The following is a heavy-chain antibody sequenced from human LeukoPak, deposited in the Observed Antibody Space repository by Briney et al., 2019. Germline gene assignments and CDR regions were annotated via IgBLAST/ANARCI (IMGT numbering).Heavy chain of an antibody. V-gene: IGHV1-2*02. D-gene: IGHD3-3*02. CDR2: INPNSGGT. J-gene: IGHJ3*02. Sequence: ASVKVSCKASGYTFTGYYMHWVRQAPGQGLEWMGWINPNSGGTNYAQKFQGRVTMNRDTSISTAYMELSRLRSDDTAVYYCARGPLGHGAFDIWGQGTMVTVSS. CDR3: ARGPLGHGAFDI. CDR1: GYTFTGYY.